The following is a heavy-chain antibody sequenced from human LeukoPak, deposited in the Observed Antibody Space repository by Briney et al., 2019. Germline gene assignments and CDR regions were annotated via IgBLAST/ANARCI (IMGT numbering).Heavy chain of an antibody. CDR2: ISGSGGST. J-gene: IGHJ4*02. Sequence: PGVSLRLSCAASGFTFSSYGMSWVRQAPGKGLEWVSGISGSGGSTYYTDSVKGRFTISRDTSKNTLYLQMNSLRAEDTAVYYCAKDGHDFWSGSDYWGQGTLVTVSS. D-gene: IGHD3-3*01. CDR3: AKDGHDFWSGSDY. V-gene: IGHV3-23*01. CDR1: GFTFSSYG.